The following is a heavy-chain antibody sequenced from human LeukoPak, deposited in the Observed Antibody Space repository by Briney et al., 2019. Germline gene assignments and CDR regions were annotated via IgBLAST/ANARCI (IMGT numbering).Heavy chain of an antibody. Sequence: GGSLRLSCAASGFTFSSYGMSWVRHAPGKGLEWGSAISGSGGSPYYAASVTGRFTSSRDNSKDTLYLQMNSLRAEDSAVYYCAKDLYYYGSGNDYWGQGTLVTVSS. V-gene: IGHV3-23*01. CDR2: ISGSGGSP. D-gene: IGHD3-10*01. J-gene: IGHJ4*02. CDR1: GFTFSSYG. CDR3: AKDLYYYGSGNDY.